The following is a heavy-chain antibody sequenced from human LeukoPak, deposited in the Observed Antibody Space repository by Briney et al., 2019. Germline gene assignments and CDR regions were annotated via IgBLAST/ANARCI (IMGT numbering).Heavy chain of an antibody. CDR2: ISSNGGST. CDR1: GFPFSSFA. J-gene: IGHJ4*02. Sequence: GGSLRLSRSASGFPFSSFAMHLVRQAPGKGLEFVSAISSNGGSTYYADSVKGRFTISRNNSKNTLYLQMSSVRAEDTAVYYCVKDYNWNIFHYWGQGTLVTVSS. D-gene: IGHD1/OR15-1a*01. V-gene: IGHV3-64D*09. CDR3: VKDYNWNIFHY.